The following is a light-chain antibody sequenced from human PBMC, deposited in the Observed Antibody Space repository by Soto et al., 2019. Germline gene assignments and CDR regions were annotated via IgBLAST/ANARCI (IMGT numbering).Light chain of an antibody. Sequence: QSVLTQPASVSGCPGQSITISCTGSSNDIGAYKYVSWYQQYPGKAPKLIIFEVSNRPSGVSNRFSGSKSGNTASLTIAGLQAEDEADYHCSSYTTGSTLYVFGGGTKVTVL. CDR2: EVS. CDR3: SSYTTGSTLYV. CDR1: SNDIGAYKY. J-gene: IGLJ1*01. V-gene: IGLV2-14*01.